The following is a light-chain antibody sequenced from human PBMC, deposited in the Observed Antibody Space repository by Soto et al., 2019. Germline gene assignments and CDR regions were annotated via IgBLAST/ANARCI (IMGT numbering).Light chain of an antibody. V-gene: IGLV2-14*03. J-gene: IGLJ1*01. CDR3: SSYTTSTTYV. CDR2: DVS. CDR1: SSDVGAYNH. Sequence: QSALTQPASVSGSPGQSITISCTGTSSDVGAYNHVSWYPHHPGKAPKLMIYDVSNRPSGVSNRFSGSKSGNTASLTISGLQAEDAAEYYCSSYTTSTTYVFGTGTKLTVL.